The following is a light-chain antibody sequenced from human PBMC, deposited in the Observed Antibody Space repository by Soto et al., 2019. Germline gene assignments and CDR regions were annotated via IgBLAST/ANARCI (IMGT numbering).Light chain of an antibody. CDR1: SSDVGNYNL. CDR2: GGS. J-gene: IGLJ2*01. CDR3: CSYAGSFTFDV. Sequence: QSALTQPASVSGSPGQSITISCTGTSSDVGNYNLVSWYQQFPGKAPKLIIYGGSRRPSGVSNRFSGSKSGNTASLTISGLQAEDEADYYCCSYAGSFTFDVFGGGTKVTVL. V-gene: IGLV2-23*03.